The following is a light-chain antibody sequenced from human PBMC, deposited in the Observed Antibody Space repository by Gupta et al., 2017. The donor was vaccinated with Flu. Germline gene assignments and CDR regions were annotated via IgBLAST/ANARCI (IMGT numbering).Light chain of an antibody. J-gene: IGLJ3*02. CDR3: AAWDYSLSVWV. CDR2: RNN. CDR1: TSNIGSDY. V-gene: IGLV1-47*01. Sequence: SPSASGTPGQRVTISCSGSTSNIGSDYVYWYQQLPGTAPKLLIYRNNQRPSGIPDRFSGSNSGTSASLAISGLRSEDEADYYCAAWDYSLSVWVFGGGTKLTVL.